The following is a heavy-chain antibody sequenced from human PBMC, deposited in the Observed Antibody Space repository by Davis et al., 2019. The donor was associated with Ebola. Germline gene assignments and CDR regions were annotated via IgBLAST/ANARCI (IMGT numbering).Heavy chain of an antibody. J-gene: IGHJ4*02. D-gene: IGHD3-10*01. CDR2: INHSGST. V-gene: IGHV4-34*01. Sequence: PSETLSLTCAVYGGSFSGYYWSWIRQPPGKGLEWIGEINHSGSTNYNPSLKSRVTISVDTSKNQFSLKLSSVTAADTAVYYCARSPRGDSHNWGQGTLVTVSS. CDR1: GGSFSGYY. CDR3: ARSPRGDSHN.